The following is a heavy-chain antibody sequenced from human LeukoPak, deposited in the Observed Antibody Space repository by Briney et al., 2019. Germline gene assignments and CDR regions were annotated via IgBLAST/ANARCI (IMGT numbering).Heavy chain of an antibody. CDR2: IYSGGST. D-gene: IGHD2-8*02. J-gene: IGHJ4*02. CDR1: GFTFSSYS. Sequence: GGSLRLSCAASGFTFSSYSMNWVRQAPGKGLEWVSLIYSGGSTYYADSVKGRFTISRDNSRNTLYLQMNSLRAEDTAIYYCATYRQVLLPFESWGQGTLVTVSS. CDR3: ATYRQVLLPFES. V-gene: IGHV3-66*01.